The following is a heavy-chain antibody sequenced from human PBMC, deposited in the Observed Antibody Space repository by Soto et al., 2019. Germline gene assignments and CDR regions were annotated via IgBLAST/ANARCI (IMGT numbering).Heavy chain of an antibody. CDR2: ISGSGGST. Sequence: GGSLRLSCAASGFTFSSYAMSWVRQAPGKGLEWVSAISGSGGSTYYADSVKGRFTISRDNSKNTLYLQMNSLRAEDTAVYYCAKSHIAAAETSRIAVAEVTPNAFDIWGQGKMVTVSS. CDR1: GFTFSSYA. V-gene: IGHV3-23*01. J-gene: IGHJ3*02. CDR3: AKSHIAAAETSRIAVAEVTPNAFDI. D-gene: IGHD6-13*01.